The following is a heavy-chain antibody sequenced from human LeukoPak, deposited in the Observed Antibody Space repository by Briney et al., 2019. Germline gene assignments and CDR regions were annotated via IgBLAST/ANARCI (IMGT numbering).Heavy chain of an antibody. CDR2: ISWNSGSI. V-gene: IGHV3-9*01. CDR1: GFTFDDYA. Sequence: GGSLRLSCAASGFTFDDYAMHWVRQAPGKGLEWVSGISWNSGSIGYADSVKGRFTISRDNAKNSLYLQMNSLRAEDTALYYCAKVIGGDYGDYRGYFDYRGQGTLVTVSS. CDR3: AKVIGGDYGDYRGYFDY. J-gene: IGHJ4*02. D-gene: IGHD4-17*01.